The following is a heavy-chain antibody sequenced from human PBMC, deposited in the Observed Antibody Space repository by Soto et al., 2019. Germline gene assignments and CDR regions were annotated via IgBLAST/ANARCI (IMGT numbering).Heavy chain of an antibody. CDR1: GYTFTGYY. Sequence: QVQLVQSGAEVKKPGASVKVSCKASGYTFTGYYMHWVRQAPGQGLEWMGWINPNSGGTNYAQKFQGWVTMTRDTSISTAYMEMSRLRSDDTAVYYCARGDSSGYYGVGREPGYVDYWGQGTLVTVSS. J-gene: IGHJ4*02. D-gene: IGHD6-19*01. CDR2: INPNSGGT. V-gene: IGHV1-2*04. CDR3: ARGDSSGYYGVGREPGYVDY.